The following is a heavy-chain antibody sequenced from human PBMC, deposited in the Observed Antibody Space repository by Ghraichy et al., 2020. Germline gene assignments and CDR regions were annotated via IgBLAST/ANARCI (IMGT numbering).Heavy chain of an antibody. CDR2: IYYSGST. D-gene: IGHD3-3*01. V-gene: IGHV4-39*01. CDR3: ARQGITISDWFDS. Sequence: SETLSLTCTVSGGSISSSSYYWGWIRQPPGKGLEWIGSIYYSGSTYYNPSLKSRVTISVDTSKNQFSLKLSSVTAADTAVYYCARQGITISDWFDSWGQGTLVTVSS. J-gene: IGHJ5*01. CDR1: GGSISSSSYY.